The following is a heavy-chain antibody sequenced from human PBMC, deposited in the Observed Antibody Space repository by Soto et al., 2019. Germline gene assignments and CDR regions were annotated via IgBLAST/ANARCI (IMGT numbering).Heavy chain of an antibody. V-gene: IGHV1-18*01. J-gene: IGHJ6*03. CDR2: ISAYNGNT. CDR3: ARVFMGSGSYPKIYCYYYYMDV. Sequence: QVQLVQSGAEVKKPGASVKVSCKASGYTFTSYGISWVRQAPGQGLEWMGWISAYNGNTNYAQKLQGRVTMTTDTSTSTAYMELRSLRSDDTAVYYCARVFMGSGSYPKIYCYYYYMDVWGKGTTVTVSS. D-gene: IGHD3-10*01. CDR1: GYTFTSYG.